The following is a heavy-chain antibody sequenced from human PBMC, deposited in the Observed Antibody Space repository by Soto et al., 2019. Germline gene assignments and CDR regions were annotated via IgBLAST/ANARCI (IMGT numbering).Heavy chain of an antibody. Sequence: PGGSLRLSCAASGFTFSSYSMNWVRQAPGKGLEWVSSISSSSSTIYYADSVKGRFTISRDNAKNSLYLQMNSLRAEDTAVYYCARDKARWFGEFPRSMDVWGQGTTVTVSS. CDR2: ISSSSSTI. CDR1: GFTFSSYS. CDR3: ARDKARWFGEFPRSMDV. D-gene: IGHD3-10*01. V-gene: IGHV3-48*01. J-gene: IGHJ6*02.